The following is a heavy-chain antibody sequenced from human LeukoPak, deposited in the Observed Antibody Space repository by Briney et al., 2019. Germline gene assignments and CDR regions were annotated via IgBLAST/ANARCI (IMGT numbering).Heavy chain of an antibody. Sequence: EASVKVSCKASGYTFTGYYMHWVRQAPGQGFEWMGWINPNSGGTNYAQKFQGWVTMTRDTSISTAYMELSRLRSDDTAVYYCARDRCSGGSCYSFDYWGQGTLVTVSS. CDR3: ARDRCSGGSCYSFDY. V-gene: IGHV1-2*04. CDR1: GYTFTGYY. CDR2: INPNSGGT. J-gene: IGHJ4*02. D-gene: IGHD2-15*01.